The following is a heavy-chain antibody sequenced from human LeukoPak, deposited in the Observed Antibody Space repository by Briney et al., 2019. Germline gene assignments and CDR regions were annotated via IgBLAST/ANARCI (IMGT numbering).Heavy chain of an antibody. D-gene: IGHD5-12*01. Sequence: GGSLRLSCAASGFTSSSYSMNWVRQAPGKGLEWVSSISSSSSYIYYADSVKGRFTISRDNAKNSLYLQMNSLRAEDTAVYYCARGGDGYDWDYWGQGTLVTVSS. V-gene: IGHV3-21*01. CDR3: ARGGDGYDWDY. J-gene: IGHJ4*02. CDR2: ISSSSSYI. CDR1: GFTSSSYS.